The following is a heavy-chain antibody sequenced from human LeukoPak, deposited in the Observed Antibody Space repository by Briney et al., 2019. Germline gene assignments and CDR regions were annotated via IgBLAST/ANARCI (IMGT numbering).Heavy chain of an antibody. CDR1: GYTFTGYY. CDR2: INPNSGGT. Sequence: ASVKVSCKASGYTFTGYYMHWVRQAPGQGFEWMGRINPNSGGTNYAQKFQGRVTMTRDTSISTAYMELSRLRSDDTAVYYCARGEYYDFWSGYYWGQGTLVTVSS. J-gene: IGHJ4*02. V-gene: IGHV1-2*06. CDR3: ARGEYYDFWSGYY. D-gene: IGHD3-3*01.